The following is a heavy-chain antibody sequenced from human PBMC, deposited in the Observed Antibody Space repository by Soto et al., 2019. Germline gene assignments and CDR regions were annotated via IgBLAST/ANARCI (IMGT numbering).Heavy chain of an antibody. CDR3: ARLVGNSWLDH. V-gene: IGHV6-1*01. CDR2: TYYRSIWQT. D-gene: IGHD6-6*01. Sequence: EWLGRTYYRSIWQTEYAVSVKGRMTINPDASKNQFSLQLNSVTPEGTAMYYCARLVGNSWLDHWGQGTLVTVSA. J-gene: IGHJ5*02.